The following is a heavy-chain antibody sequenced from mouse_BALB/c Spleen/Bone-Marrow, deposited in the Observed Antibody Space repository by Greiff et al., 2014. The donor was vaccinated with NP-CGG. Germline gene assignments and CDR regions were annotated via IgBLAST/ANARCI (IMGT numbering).Heavy chain of an antibody. CDR1: GFNIEDTY. CDR3: AEITTAAYYVMDY. Sequence: EVKLMESGAELVKPGAPVKLSCTASGFNIEDTYMHWVKQRPEQGLEWIGRIDPANGNTKYDPKLQGKATITADTSSNTAYLQLSSLTSEDTAVYYCAEITTAAYYVMDYWVKEPQSPSPQ. J-gene: IGHJ4*01. D-gene: IGHD1-2*01. CDR2: IDPANGNT. V-gene: IGHV14-3*02.